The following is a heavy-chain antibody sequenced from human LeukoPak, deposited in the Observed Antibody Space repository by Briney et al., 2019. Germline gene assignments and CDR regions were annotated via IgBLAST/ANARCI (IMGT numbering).Heavy chain of an antibody. J-gene: IGHJ4*02. V-gene: IGHV1-46*01. CDR3: ARDRGIADKPTYDFDF. CDR2: INPSGGAT. CDR1: GYTFSSHY. Sequence: ASVKVSCKASGYTFSSHYMHWVRQVPGQGLEWMGVINPSGGATSYADKFQGRVTMFRDTPTSTVYMEMSSLKSEDTALFFCARDRGIADKPTYDFDFWGQGTLVTVSS. D-gene: IGHD2-15*01.